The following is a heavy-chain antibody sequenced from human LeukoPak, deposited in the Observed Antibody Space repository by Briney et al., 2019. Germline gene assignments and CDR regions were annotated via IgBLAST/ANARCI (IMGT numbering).Heavy chain of an antibody. CDR3: ATGDTAMVISFDY. D-gene: IGHD5-18*01. V-gene: IGHV3-74*01. J-gene: IGHJ4*02. CDR2: INSDGSST. CDR1: GFTFSSYW. Sequence: GGSLRLSCAASGFTFSSYWMHWVRQAPGKRLVWVSRINSDGSSTSYAGSVKGRFTISRDNAKNTLYLQMNSLRAEDTAVYYCATGDTAMVISFDYWGQGTLVTVSS.